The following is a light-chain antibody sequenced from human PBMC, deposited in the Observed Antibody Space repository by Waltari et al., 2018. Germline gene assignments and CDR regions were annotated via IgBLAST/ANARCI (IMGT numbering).Light chain of an antibody. CDR2: EVS. CDR3: SSYTSSSTLGV. V-gene: IGLV2-14*01. Sequence: QSALTQPASVSGSPGHAITISCTGTSSYVGGYNYVPWYQQHPGKAPKLMIYEVSNRPSGVSNRFSGSKSGNTASLTISGLQAEDEADYYCSSYTSSSTLGVFGGGTKLTVL. CDR1: SSYVGGYNY. J-gene: IGLJ2*01.